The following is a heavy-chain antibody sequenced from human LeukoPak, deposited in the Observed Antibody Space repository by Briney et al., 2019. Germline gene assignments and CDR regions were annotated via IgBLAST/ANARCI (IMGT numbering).Heavy chain of an antibody. CDR2: ISPSGGST. CDR3: ARYLYYYDGDWFDP. V-gene: IGHV1-46*01. CDR1: GYTFTSYD. D-gene: IGHD3-22*01. Sequence: ASVKVSCKASGYTFTSYDINWVRQAPGQGPEWMGVISPSGGSTTYAQKFQGKVTLTRDMSTSTDYLELSSLRSEDTAVYYCARYLYYYDGDWFDPWGQGTLVTVSS. J-gene: IGHJ5*02.